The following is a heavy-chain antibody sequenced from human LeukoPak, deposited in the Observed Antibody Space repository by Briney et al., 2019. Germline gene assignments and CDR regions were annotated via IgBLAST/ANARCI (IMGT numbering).Heavy chain of an antibody. CDR3: AKQDRIVVVPAAIPYWFNP. CDR1: GFTFSSYA. Sequence: GGSLRLSCAASGFTFSSYAMSWVRQAPGKGLEWVSAISGSGGSTYYADSVKGRFTISRDNSKNTLYLQMNSLRAEDTAVYYCAKQDRIVVVPAAIPYWFNPWGQGTLVTVSS. J-gene: IGHJ5*02. D-gene: IGHD2-2*02. V-gene: IGHV3-23*01. CDR2: ISGSGGST.